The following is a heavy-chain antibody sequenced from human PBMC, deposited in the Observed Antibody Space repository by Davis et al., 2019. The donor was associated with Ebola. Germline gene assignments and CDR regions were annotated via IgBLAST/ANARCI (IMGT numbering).Heavy chain of an antibody. CDR3: ARGGGGDSSGFQSWFDP. J-gene: IGHJ5*02. V-gene: IGHV1-69*13. Sequence: SVKVSCQASGGTFTSYAISWVRQAPGQGLEWMGGIIPLFGTANYAQKFQDRVTITADESTSTSYMELNSLRSDDTAVYYCARGGGGDSSGFQSWFDPWGQGTLVTVSS. D-gene: IGHD3-22*01. CDR1: GGTFTSYA. CDR2: IIPLFGTA.